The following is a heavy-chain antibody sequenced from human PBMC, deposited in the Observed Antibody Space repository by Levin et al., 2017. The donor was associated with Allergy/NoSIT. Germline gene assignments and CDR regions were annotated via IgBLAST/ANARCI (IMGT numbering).Heavy chain of an antibody. V-gene: IGHV4-61*01. CDR1: GDSVSSDTYY. CDR2: IYYTGST. Sequence: PGGSLRLSCTVSGDSVSSDTYYWNWIRQPPGKGLEWIGYIYYTGSTNYNPSLQSRVTMSVDTSRNQFSLKLTSVTAADTAVYYCARGGNLYYFGSGRSFQHWGQGTLVTVSS. CDR3: ARGGNLYYFGSGRSFQH. J-gene: IGHJ1*01. D-gene: IGHD3-10*01.